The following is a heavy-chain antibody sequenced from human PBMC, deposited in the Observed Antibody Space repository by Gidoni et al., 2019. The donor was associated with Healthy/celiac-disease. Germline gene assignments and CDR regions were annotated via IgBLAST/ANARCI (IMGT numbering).Heavy chain of an antibody. CDR1: GFTFSSYA. CDR2: ISGSGGST. D-gene: IGHD6-6*01. Sequence: EVQLLESGGGLVQPGGSLRLFCAASGFTFSSYAMSWVRQAPGKGLEWVSAISGSGGSTYYADSVKGRFTISRDNSKNTLYLQMNSLRAEDTAVYYCAKSPGLIAARLVYFDYWGQGTLVTVSS. V-gene: IGHV3-23*01. CDR3: AKSPGLIAARLVYFDY. J-gene: IGHJ4*02.